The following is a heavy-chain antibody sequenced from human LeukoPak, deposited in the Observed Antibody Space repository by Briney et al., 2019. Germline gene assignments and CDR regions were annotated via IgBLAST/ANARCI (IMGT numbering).Heavy chain of an antibody. J-gene: IGHJ6*03. CDR2: IIPIFDTA. CDR3: ARGRVVVVPAGDYYYYYMDV. CDR1: EPTFSSYA. V-gene: IGHV1-69*05. D-gene: IGHD2-2*01. Sequence: SVKLSCKASEPTFSSYAISWVRQAPGQGLEWMGGIIPIFDTANYAQKFQGRVTITTDESTSTGYMELSSLRSEDTAVYYCARGRVVVVPAGDYYYYYMDVWGKGTTVTVSS.